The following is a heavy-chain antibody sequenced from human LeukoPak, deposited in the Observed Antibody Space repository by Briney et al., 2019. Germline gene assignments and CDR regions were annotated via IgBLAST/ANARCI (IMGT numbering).Heavy chain of an antibody. V-gene: IGHV4-4*07. CDR1: GGSLSYSY. Sequence: SQTLSLTCTVSGGSLSYSYWSWIRHPAGKRLEWIGRIYSSGSTNYSPSLRSRVTMSVDTSKNQFSLRLTSVTAADTAVYFCAREYGGRDYAVAFDIWGQGTMVAVSS. CDR2: IYSSGST. J-gene: IGHJ3*02. D-gene: IGHD1-26*01. CDR3: AREYGGRDYAVAFDI.